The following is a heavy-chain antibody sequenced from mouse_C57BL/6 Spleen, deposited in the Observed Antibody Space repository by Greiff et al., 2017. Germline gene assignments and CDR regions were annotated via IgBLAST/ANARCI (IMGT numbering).Heavy chain of an antibody. D-gene: IGHD4-1*01. CDR3: ATQLTGTLYAMDY. V-gene: IGHV2-6*03. Sequence: VKLMESGPGLVAPSQSLSIPCTVSGFSLTSYGVHWVRQPPGKGLAWLVVIWSDGSTTYNSALKSRLSISKDNSKSQVFLKMNSLHTADTAMYYCATQLTGTLYAMDYWGQGTSVTVSS. CDR2: IWSDGST. CDR1: GFSLTSYG. J-gene: IGHJ4*01.